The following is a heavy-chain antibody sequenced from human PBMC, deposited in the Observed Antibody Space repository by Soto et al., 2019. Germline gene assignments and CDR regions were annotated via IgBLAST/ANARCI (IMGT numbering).Heavy chain of an antibody. CDR2: INHSGST. Sequence: SETLSLTCAVYGGSFSGYYWSWIRQPPGKGLEWIGEINHSGSTNYNPSLKSRVTISVDTSKNQFSLKLSSVTAADTAVYYCARGGNDYIWGSYRTLFDYWGQGTLVTVSS. CDR3: ARGGNDYIWGSYRTLFDY. D-gene: IGHD3-16*02. J-gene: IGHJ4*02. CDR1: GGSFSGYY. V-gene: IGHV4-34*01.